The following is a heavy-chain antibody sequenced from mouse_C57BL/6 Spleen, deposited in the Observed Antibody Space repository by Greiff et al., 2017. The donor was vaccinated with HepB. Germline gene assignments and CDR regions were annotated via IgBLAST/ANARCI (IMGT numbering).Heavy chain of an antibody. CDR2: IDPSDSYT. J-gene: IGHJ2*01. CDR1: GYTFTSYW. CDR3: ASRGRDY. Sequence: VQLQQPGAELVKPGASVKLSCKASGYTFTSYWMQWVKQRPGQGLEWIGEIDPSDSYTNYNQKFKGKATLTVDTSSSTAYMQLSSLTSEDSAVYYCASRGRDYWGQGTTLTVSS. D-gene: IGHD3-3*01. V-gene: IGHV1-50*01.